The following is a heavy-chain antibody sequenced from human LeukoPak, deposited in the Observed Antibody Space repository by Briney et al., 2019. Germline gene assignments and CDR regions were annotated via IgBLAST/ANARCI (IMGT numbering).Heavy chain of an antibody. D-gene: IGHD2-2*01. CDR1: GFTFSSYW. J-gene: IGHJ3*02. V-gene: IGHV3-7*01. CDR2: INQDGSEK. CDR3: ARGVVVAPRGVFDI. Sequence: PGGSLRLSCAASGFTFSSYWITWVRQAPGKGLEWVANINQDGSEKCYVDSVKGRFTISRDNAKNSLSLQMNSLRVEDTAVYYCARGVVVAPRGVFDIGAKGTMAPFFS.